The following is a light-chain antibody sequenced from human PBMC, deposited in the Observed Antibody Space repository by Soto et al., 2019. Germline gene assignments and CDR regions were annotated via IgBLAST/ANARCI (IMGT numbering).Light chain of an antibody. Sequence: DIVMTQSPYSLAVSLGERATINCKSSRSXLYSSNNKDYLAWYQQKPGQPPKLLIYWASTRESGVPDRFSGSGSGTDFTLTISSLQAEDVAVYYCQQYYITPRTFGQGTKVDIK. CDR1: RSXLYSSNNKDY. CDR3: QQYYITPRT. J-gene: IGKJ1*01. V-gene: IGKV4-1*01. CDR2: WAS.